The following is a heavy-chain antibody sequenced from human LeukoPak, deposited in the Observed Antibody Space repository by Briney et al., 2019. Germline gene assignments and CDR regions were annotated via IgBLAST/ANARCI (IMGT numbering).Heavy chain of an antibody. D-gene: IGHD6-13*01. V-gene: IGHV1-69*05. CDR1: GGTFSSYA. CDR3: ARDSRSSWYRGYYYYYYMDV. Sequence: SVEVSCKASGGTFSSYAISWVRQAPGQGLEWMGGIIPIFGTANYAQKSQGRVTITTDESTSTAYMELSSLRSEDTAVYYCARDSRSSWYRGYYYYYYMDVWGKGTTVTVSS. J-gene: IGHJ6*03. CDR2: IIPIFGTA.